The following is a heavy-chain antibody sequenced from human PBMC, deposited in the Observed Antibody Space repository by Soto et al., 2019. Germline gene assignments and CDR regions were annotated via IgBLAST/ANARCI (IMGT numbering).Heavy chain of an antibody. CDR1: GFTFSSYW. Sequence: EVQLVESGGGLVQPGGSLRLSCAASGFTFSSYWMHWVRQAPGKGLVWVSRTNEDGSTINYADSVKGRFTISRDNAKNTLYLKMNSRRAEDTVVYYCTRDGGGRGGYWGQGTLVTVSS. J-gene: IGHJ4*02. CDR2: TNEDGSTI. V-gene: IGHV3-74*01. CDR3: TRDGGGRGGY. D-gene: IGHD3-16*01.